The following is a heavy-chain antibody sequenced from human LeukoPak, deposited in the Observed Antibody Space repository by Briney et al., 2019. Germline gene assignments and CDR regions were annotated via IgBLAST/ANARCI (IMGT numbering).Heavy chain of an antibody. Sequence: GGTLRLSCAASGFTFSDYYMSWIRQAPGKGLEWVAYISSSGSTIYYVDSGNGRFAISRDSAKTSLYLQMNSLRAEDPAVYYCARDGYSSGWYGSNYGMDVWGQGTTVTVSS. V-gene: IGHV3-11*01. D-gene: IGHD6-19*01. CDR1: GFTFSDYY. CDR2: ISSSGSTI. J-gene: IGHJ6*02. CDR3: ARDGYSSGWYGSNYGMDV.